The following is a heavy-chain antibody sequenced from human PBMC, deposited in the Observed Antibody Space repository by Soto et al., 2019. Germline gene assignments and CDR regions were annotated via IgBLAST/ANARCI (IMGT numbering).Heavy chain of an antibody. D-gene: IGHD3-10*01. CDR3: ARKVLLYEEYYYYGMDV. V-gene: IGHV4-39*01. J-gene: IGHJ6*02. CDR2: IYYSGST. Sequence: SETLSLTCTVSGGSISSSSYYWGWIRQPPGKGLEWIGSIYYSGSTYYNPSLKSRVTISVDTSKNQFSLKLSSVTAADTAVYYCARKVLLYEEYYYYGMDVWGQGTTVTVSS. CDR1: GGSISSSSYY.